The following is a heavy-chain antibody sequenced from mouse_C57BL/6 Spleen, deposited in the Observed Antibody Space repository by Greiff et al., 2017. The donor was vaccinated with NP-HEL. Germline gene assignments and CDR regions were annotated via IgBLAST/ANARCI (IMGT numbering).Heavy chain of an antibody. J-gene: IGHJ1*03. Sequence: QVQLQQPGAELVMPGASVKLSCKASGYTFTSYWMHWVKQRPGQGLEWIGEIDPSDSYTNYNQKFKGKSTLTVDKSSSTAYMQLSSLTSEDSAVYYCARSGMVRYFDVWGTGTTVTVSS. CDR1: GYTFTSYW. V-gene: IGHV1-69*01. CDR2: IDPSDSYT. CDR3: ARSGMVRYFDV. D-gene: IGHD2-3*01.